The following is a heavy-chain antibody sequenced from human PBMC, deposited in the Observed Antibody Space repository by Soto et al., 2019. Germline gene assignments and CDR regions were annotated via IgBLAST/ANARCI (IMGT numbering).Heavy chain of an antibody. V-gene: IGHV4-31*11. D-gene: IGHD1-1*01. CDR3: ARDRTKSGTFDP. J-gene: IGHJ5*02. CDR1: GGSFSGYY. CDR2: IYYSGST. Sequence: PSETLSLTCAVYGGSFSGYYWSWIRQHPGKGLEWIGYIYYSGSTYYNPSLKSRVTISVDTSKNQFSLKLSSVTAADTAVYYCARDRTKSGTFDPWGQGTLVTVSS.